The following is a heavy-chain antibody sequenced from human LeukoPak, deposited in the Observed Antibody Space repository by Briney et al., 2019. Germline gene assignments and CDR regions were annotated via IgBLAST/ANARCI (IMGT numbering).Heavy chain of an antibody. J-gene: IGHJ4*02. CDR1: GFTFDDYA. V-gene: IGHV3-21*01. CDR2: TSSSSSYI. D-gene: IGHD5-24*01. Sequence: GGSLRLSCAASGFTFDDYAMHWVRQAPGKGLEWVSSTSSSSSYIYYADSVKGRFTISRDNAKNSLYLQMNSLRAEDTAVYYCARNREATTDYWGQGTLVTVSS. CDR3: ARNREATTDY.